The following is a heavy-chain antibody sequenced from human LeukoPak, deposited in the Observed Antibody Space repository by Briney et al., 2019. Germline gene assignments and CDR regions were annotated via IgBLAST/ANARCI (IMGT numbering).Heavy chain of an antibody. D-gene: IGHD6-19*01. V-gene: IGHV1-69*06. CDR1: GGTFRSYA. Sequence: SVKVSCKASGGTFRSYAISWVRQAPGQGLEWMGEIIPIFGTPKYAQKFQGRVTITADKSTSTAFMELSRLRSEDTAVYYCARDRVAVAGTFDYWGQGTLVTVSS. CDR2: IIPIFGTP. J-gene: IGHJ4*02. CDR3: ARDRVAVAGTFDY.